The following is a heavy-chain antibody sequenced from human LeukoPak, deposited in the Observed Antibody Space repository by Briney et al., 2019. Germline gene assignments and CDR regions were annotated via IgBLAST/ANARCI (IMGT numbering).Heavy chain of an antibody. CDR2: INPNSGGT. V-gene: IGHV1-2*02. Sequence: ASVKVSCKASGYTFTGYYMHWVRQAPGQGLEWMGWINPNSGGTNYAQKFQGRVTMTRDTSISTAYMELSRLRSDDTAVYYCARTPGAATGVDYWGQGTLVTVSS. D-gene: IGHD1-26*01. J-gene: IGHJ4*02. CDR3: ARTPGAATGVDY. CDR1: GYTFTGYY.